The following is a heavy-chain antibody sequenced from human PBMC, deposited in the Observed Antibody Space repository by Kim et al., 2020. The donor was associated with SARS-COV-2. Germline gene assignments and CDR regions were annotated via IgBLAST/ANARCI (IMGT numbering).Heavy chain of an antibody. V-gene: IGHV3-21*01. Sequence: GGSLRLSCAASGFTFSSYSMNWVRQAPGKGLEWVSSISSSSSYIYYADSVKGRFTISRDNAKNSLYLQMNSLRAEDTAVYYCARGAAEWRYNWNKGELDYWGQGTLVTVSS. J-gene: IGHJ4*02. CDR2: ISSSSSYI. D-gene: IGHD1-20*01. CDR1: GFTFSSYS. CDR3: ARGAAEWRYNWNKGELDY.